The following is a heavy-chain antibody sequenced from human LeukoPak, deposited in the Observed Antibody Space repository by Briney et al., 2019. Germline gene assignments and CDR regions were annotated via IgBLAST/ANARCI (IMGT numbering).Heavy chain of an antibody. V-gene: IGHV3-30*03. CDR3: ARALDDYVWGSYRNYYSDY. J-gene: IGHJ4*02. CDR2: ISYDGSNK. Sequence: GGSLRLSCAASGFTFSSYGMHWVRQAPGKGLEWVAVISYDGSNKYYADSVKGRFTISRDNSKNTLYLQMNSLRAEDTAVYYCARALDDYVWGSYRNYYSDYWGQGTLVTVSS. D-gene: IGHD3-16*02. CDR1: GFTFSSYG.